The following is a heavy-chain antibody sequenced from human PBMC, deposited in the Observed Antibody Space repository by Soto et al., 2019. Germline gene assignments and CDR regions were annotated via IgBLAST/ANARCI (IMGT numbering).Heavy chain of an antibody. CDR1: GGSISSRSHY. J-gene: IGHJ4*02. CDR2: SFYRGST. CDR3: ATADGFGVVTPFFED. Sequence: QLQLQESGPGLVKPSETLSLTCTVSGGSISSRSHYWGWIRQSPGKHLEWIGSSFYRGSTHYKPSLKTRVTISVDTSKNQVSLKLYSVTAADTAVYYCATADGFGVVTPFFEDWGQGILVTVSS. D-gene: IGHD3-3*01. V-gene: IGHV4-39*01.